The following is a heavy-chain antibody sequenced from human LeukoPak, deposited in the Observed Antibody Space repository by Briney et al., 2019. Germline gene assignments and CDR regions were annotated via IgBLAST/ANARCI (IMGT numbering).Heavy chain of an antibody. Sequence: PGRSLRLSCAASGFTFSSYAMHWVRQAPGKGLEWVAVISHDGSNKYYADSVKGRFTISRDNSKNTLYLQMNSLRAEDTAVYYCARALWFGDYFDYWGQGTLVTVSS. J-gene: IGHJ4*02. V-gene: IGHV3-30-3*01. D-gene: IGHD3-10*01. CDR2: ISHDGSNK. CDR1: GFTFSSYA. CDR3: ARALWFGDYFDY.